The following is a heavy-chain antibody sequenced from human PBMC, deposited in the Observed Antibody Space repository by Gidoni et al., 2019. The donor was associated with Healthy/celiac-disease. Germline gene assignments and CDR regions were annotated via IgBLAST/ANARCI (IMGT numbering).Heavy chain of an antibody. CDR3: ARDAPIAVAGTDIDY. J-gene: IGHJ4*02. CDR1: GYTCTSYG. V-gene: IGHV1-18*04. D-gene: IGHD6-19*01. Sequence: QVQQVQCGAEVKKPGDSVKVSCKASGYTCTSYGISWVRQAPDQGLEWLGWISAYNGNTNYAQKLQGRVTMTTDTSTSTAYMELRSRRSDDTAVYYCARDAPIAVAGTDIDYWGQGTLVTVSS. CDR2: ISAYNGNT.